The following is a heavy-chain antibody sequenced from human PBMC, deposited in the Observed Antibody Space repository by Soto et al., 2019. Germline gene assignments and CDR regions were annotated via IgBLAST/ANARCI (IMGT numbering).Heavy chain of an antibody. Sequence: QVQLVQSGAEVKKPGASVKVSCKVSGYTLTGLSMHWVRQAPGKGLEWMGGFDPEDGKRIYAQKLQGRVTMTEDTSTDTGNMELSSLRSEDTAVYYCATVETLGYCTNSLCVSWDYWGQGTLVTVSS. V-gene: IGHV1-24*01. CDR3: ATVETLGYCTNSLCVSWDY. CDR2: FDPEDGKR. D-gene: IGHD2-8*01. CDR1: GYTLTGLS. J-gene: IGHJ4*02.